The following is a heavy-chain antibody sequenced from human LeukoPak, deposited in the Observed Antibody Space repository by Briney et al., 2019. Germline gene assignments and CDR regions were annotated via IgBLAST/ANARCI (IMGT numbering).Heavy chain of an antibody. J-gene: IGHJ3*02. D-gene: IGHD3-22*01. CDR2: ISGSGGST. CDR1: GFTFSSYA. CDR3: AKVDDSSGYSDAFDI. Sequence: GGSLRLSCAASGFTFSSYAMSWVRQAPGKGLEWVSAISGSGGSTYYADSVKGRFTISRDNSKNTLYLQMNSLRAEDTAVYYCAKVDDSSGYSDAFDIWGQGQWSPSLQ. V-gene: IGHV3-23*01.